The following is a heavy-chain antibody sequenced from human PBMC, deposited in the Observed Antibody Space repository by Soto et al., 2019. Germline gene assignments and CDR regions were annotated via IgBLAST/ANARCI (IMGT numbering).Heavy chain of an antibody. D-gene: IGHD7-27*01. J-gene: IGHJ4*02. Sequence: QVQLVQSGAEVKKPGASVKVSCKASGYTFTSYYMHWVRQAPGQGLEWMGIINPSGGSTSYAQKCQGRVTMTRDTSTSTVYMELSSLRSEDTAVYYCAKDPTGGGGFDYWGQGTLVTVSS. CDR2: INPSGGST. CDR1: GYTFTSYY. CDR3: AKDPTGGGGFDY. V-gene: IGHV1-46*03.